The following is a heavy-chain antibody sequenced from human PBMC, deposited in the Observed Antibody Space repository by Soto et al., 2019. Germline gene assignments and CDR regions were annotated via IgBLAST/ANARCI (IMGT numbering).Heavy chain of an antibody. D-gene: IGHD4-17*01. V-gene: IGHV3-9*01. J-gene: IGHJ4*02. Sequence: GGSLRLSCAASGFNFDDYAMHWVRQIPGKGLEWVSGISWEGGSIGYADSVKGRFTISRDNAKNSLYLQMSSLRTEDTAVYYCARAPDDGDYDYWGQGTLVTVSS. CDR1: GFNFDDYA. CDR3: ARAPDDGDYDY. CDR2: ISWEGGSI.